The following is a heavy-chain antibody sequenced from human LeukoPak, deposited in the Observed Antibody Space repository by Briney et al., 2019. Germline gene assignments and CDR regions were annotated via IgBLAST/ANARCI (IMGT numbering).Heavy chain of an antibody. V-gene: IGHV1-69*13. CDR1: AGTFSSYS. J-gene: IGHJ1*01. Sequence: GASVKVSCKASAGTFSSYSISWVRQAPGQGLEWMGGIIPIFGTANYAQKFQGRVTITADESTSTAYMELSSLRAEDTAVYYCATTQNYYDSSGYYAEYFQHWGQGTLVTVSS. D-gene: IGHD3-22*01. CDR3: ATTQNYYDSSGYYAEYFQH. CDR2: IIPIFGTA.